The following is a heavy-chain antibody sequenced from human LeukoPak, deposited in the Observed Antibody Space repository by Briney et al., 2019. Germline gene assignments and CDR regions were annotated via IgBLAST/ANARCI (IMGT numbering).Heavy chain of an antibody. CDR3: ARATPIIRGKQLVPRSFQH. CDR2: INHSGSS. J-gene: IGHJ1*01. V-gene: IGHV4-34*01. D-gene: IGHD6-13*01. CDR1: GGSFSGYY. Sequence: SETLSLTCAVYGGSFSGYYWSWILQHPREGREGCGEINHSGSSNYNPSLKSRVTISVVTFKIHFSMKQSSVTAADTAVYYCARATPIIRGKQLVPRSFQHWGQGTLVTVSS.